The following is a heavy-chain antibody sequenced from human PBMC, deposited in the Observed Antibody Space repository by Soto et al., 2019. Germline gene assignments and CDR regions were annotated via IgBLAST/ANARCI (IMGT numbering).Heavy chain of an antibody. Sequence: EVQLVESGGGPVKPGGSLRLSCAASGFTFSSYSMNWVRQAPGKGLEWVSSISSSSSYIYYTDSVKGRFTTSRDNAKNSLYLQMNSLRAEDTAVYYCARDGEITGGDFFFDYWGQGTLVTVSS. CDR3: ARDGEITGGDFFFDY. V-gene: IGHV3-21*01. CDR1: GFTFSSYS. J-gene: IGHJ4*02. CDR2: ISSSSSYI. D-gene: IGHD4-17*01.